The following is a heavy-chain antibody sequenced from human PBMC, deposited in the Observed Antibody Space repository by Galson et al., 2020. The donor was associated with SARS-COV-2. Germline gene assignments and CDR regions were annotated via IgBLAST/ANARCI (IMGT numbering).Heavy chain of an antibody. J-gene: IGHJ6*02. Sequence: GESLKISCAASGFTFSRYSMNWVRQAPGKGLEWVSYISSSSSTIYYADSVKGRFTIARDNAKNSLYLQMNSLRAEDTAVYYWARDRGYGDCGPYYDGMDVWGQGTTVTVSS. CDR2: ISSSSSTI. V-gene: IGHV3-48*04. D-gene: IGHD4-17*01. CDR1: GFTFSRYS. CDR3: ARDRGYGDCGPYYDGMDV.